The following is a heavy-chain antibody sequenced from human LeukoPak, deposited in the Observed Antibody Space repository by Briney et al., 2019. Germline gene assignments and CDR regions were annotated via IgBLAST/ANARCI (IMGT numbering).Heavy chain of an antibody. Sequence: HPGGSLRLSCAASGFTFSSYEMNWVRQAPGKGLEWVSYISSSGSTIYYADSVKGRFTISRDNAKNSLYLQMNSLRAEDTAVYYCARDAGRPDYYYYYMDVWGKGTTVTVSS. CDR1: GFTFSSYE. CDR2: ISSSGSTI. V-gene: IGHV3-48*03. CDR3: ARDAGRPDYYYYYMDV. J-gene: IGHJ6*03.